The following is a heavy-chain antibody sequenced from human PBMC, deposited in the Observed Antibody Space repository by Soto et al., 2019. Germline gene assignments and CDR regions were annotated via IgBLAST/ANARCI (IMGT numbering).Heavy chain of an antibody. CDR2: IKQDGSEK. V-gene: IGHV3-7*03. Sequence: EVQLVESGGGLVQPGGSLRLSCAASGFTFSSYWMSWVRQAPGKGLEWVAKIKQDGSEKYYVDSVKGRFTISRDNAKNSVYLQMDSLRAEDTAVYYCARTAVPSSGYWRYWGQGTLVTVSS. CDR3: ARTAVPSSGYWRY. D-gene: IGHD3-22*01. J-gene: IGHJ4*02. CDR1: GFTFSSYW.